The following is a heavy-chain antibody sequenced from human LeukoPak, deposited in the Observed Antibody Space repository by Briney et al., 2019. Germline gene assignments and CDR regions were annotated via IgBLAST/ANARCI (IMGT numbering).Heavy chain of an antibody. CDR2: ITSDGSSP. D-gene: IGHD4-17*01. Sequence: WVSRITSDGSSPTSADSVKGRFTTSRDNAKNTLYLQMNSLRAEDTAVYYCAKGEATVIDYWGQGTLVTVSS. V-gene: IGHV3-74*01. CDR3: AKGEATVIDY. J-gene: IGHJ4*02.